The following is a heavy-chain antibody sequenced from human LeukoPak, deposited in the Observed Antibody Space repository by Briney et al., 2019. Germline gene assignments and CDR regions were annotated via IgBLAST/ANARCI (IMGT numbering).Heavy chain of an antibody. CDR1: GFTFSTCA. CDR3: AKAHCSPISCSRIDY. V-gene: IGHV3-23*01. D-gene: IGHD2-2*01. CDR2: ISGSGGST. Sequence: AGSLTLSSAASGFTFSTCAMGWVRQAPGKGLGWVSAISGSGGSTFYADSVKGRFTISRDNSKNTVYLQMSGLRAEDTALYYCAKAHCSPISCSRIDYWGKGTMDTVSS. J-gene: IGHJ4*02.